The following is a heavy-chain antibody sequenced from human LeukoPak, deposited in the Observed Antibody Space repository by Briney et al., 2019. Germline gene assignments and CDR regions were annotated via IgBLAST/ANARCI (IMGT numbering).Heavy chain of an antibody. D-gene: IGHD6-13*01. J-gene: IGHJ4*02. V-gene: IGHV4-59*01. CDR3: ARASRPGRAAAWYYFDY. CDR2: IYYSGST. CDR1: GDSMTSYY. Sequence: SETLSLTCTVSGDSMTSYYWSWIRQPPGKGLEWIGYIYYSGSTNYNPSLKSRVTISEDTSKNQFSLKLSSVTTADTAVYYCARASRPGRAAAWYYFDYWGQGTLVTVSS.